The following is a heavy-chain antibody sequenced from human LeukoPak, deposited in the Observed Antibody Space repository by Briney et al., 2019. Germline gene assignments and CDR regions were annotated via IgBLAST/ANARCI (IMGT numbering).Heavy chain of an antibody. CDR2: ISGSGGGT. Sequence: GGSLRLSCAVSGITLSNYGMSWVRQAPGKGLEWVAGISGSGGGTNYADSVKGRFTISRDNSRHTLYLQMNSLRAEDTAVYFCAKRGVVIRVILVGFHKEAYYFDSWGRGALVTVSS. V-gene: IGHV3-23*01. J-gene: IGHJ4*01. D-gene: IGHD3-22*01. CDR1: GITLSNYG. CDR3: AKRGVVIRVILVGFHKEAYYFDS.